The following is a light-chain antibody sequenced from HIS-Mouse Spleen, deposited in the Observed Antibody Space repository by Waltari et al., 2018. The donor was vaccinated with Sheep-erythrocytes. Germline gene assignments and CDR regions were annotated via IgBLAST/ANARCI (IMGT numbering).Light chain of an antibody. CDR1: SSDDGSYNL. CDR3: CSYAGSSTPWV. V-gene: IGLV2-23*01. Sequence: QSALTQPASVSGSPGQSITISCTGTSSDDGSYNLISWYQQHPGKAPKLMIYEGSKRPSGVSHRFSGSKSGNTASLTISGLQAEDEADYYCCSYAGSSTPWVFGGGTKLTVL. CDR2: EGS. J-gene: IGLJ3*02.